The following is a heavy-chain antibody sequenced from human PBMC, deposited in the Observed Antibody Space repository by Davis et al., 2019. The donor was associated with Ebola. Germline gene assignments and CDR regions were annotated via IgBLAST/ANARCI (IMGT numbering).Heavy chain of an antibody. CDR3: ARDQFVSSWYQPSDY. D-gene: IGHD6-13*01. Sequence: SVKVSCKASGYTFTSYGISWVRQAPGQGLEWMGGIIPILGIANYAQKFQGRVTITADESTSTAYMELSRLRSDDTAVYYCARDQFVSSWYQPSDYWGQGTLVTVSS. V-gene: IGHV1-69*10. CDR2: IIPILGIA. CDR1: GYTFTSYG. J-gene: IGHJ4*02.